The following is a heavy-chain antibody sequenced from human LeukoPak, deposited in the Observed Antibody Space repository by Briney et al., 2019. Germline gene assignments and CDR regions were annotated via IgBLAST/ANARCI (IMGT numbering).Heavy chain of an antibody. J-gene: IGHJ4*02. CDR1: GFTFSTYS. CDR3: AKGLSPTYYYDSSGWAFDY. V-gene: IGHV3-23*01. D-gene: IGHD3-22*01. Sequence: GGSLRLSCAASGFTFSTYSMNWVRQAPGKGLEWVSAISGSGGSTYYADSVKGRFTIPRDNSKNTLYLQMNSLRAEDTAVYYCAKGLSPTYYYDSSGWAFDYWGQGTLVTVSS. CDR2: ISGSGGST.